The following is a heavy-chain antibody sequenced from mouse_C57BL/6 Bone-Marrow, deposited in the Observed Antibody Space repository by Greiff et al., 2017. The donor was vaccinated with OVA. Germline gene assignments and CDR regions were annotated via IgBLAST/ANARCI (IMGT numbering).Heavy chain of an antibody. J-gene: IGHJ2*01. CDR1: GFNIEDDY. CDR3: TTYYGSSYGDY. D-gene: IGHD1-1*01. Sequence: EVQLQQSGAELVRPGASVKLSCTASGFNIEDDYMHWVKQRPEQGLEWIGWIDPENGDTEYASKFQGKAPITADTSSNTAYLQLSSLTSEDTAVYYCTTYYGSSYGDYWGQGTTLTVSS. V-gene: IGHV14-4*01. CDR2: IDPENGDT.